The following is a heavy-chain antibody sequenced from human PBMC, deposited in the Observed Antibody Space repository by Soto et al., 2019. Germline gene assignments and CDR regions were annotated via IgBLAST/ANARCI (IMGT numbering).Heavy chain of an antibody. J-gene: IGHJ6*02. CDR2: ISSSGGTI. Sequence: EVQLVESGGGLVQPGGSLKLSCAASGFIFSTYSMSWVRQAPGKGLEWVSYISSSGGTIYHADSVKGRFTISRDNAKNSLYLQITSLRAEDTAVFYCVRERYRSRYYHGMDVWGQGTTVTVSS. CDR3: VRERYRSRYYHGMDV. CDR1: GFIFSTYS. V-gene: IGHV3-48*01. D-gene: IGHD2-15*01.